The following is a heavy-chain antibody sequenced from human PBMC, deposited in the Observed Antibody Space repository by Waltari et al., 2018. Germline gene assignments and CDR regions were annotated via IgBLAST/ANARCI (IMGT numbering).Heavy chain of an antibody. Sequence: QVQLVQSGAEVKKPGASVKVSCKASGYTITGSYMHWVRQAPGQGLEWMGWINPNSGGTNYAQKFQGRVTMTRDTSISTAYMELSRLRSDDTAVYYCARDLKQWLRGYYFDYWGQGTLVTVSS. CDR1: GYTITGSY. J-gene: IGHJ4*02. V-gene: IGHV1-2*02. CDR3: ARDLKQWLRGYYFDY. CDR2: INPNSGGT. D-gene: IGHD6-19*01.